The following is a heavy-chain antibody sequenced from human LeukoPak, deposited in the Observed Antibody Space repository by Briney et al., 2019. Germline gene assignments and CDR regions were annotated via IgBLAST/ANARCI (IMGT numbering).Heavy chain of an antibody. J-gene: IGHJ5*02. D-gene: IGHD4-17*01. CDR2: INHSGST. V-gene: IGHV4-34*01. CDR3: ARGEEYGDDGGWFDP. Sequence: SSETLSLTCAVYGGSFSGYYWSWIRQPPGRGLEWIGEINHSGSTNNNPSLKSRVTISVDTSKNQLSLRLNSVTAADTAVYYCARGEEYGDDGGWFDPWGQGTLVTVSS. CDR1: GGSFSGYY.